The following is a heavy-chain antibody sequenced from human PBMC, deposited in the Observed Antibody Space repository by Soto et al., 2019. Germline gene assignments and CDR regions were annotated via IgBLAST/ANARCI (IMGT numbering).Heavy chain of an antibody. V-gene: IGHV3-21*01. J-gene: IGHJ4*02. Sequence: GGSLRLSCAASGFTLSSYSMNWVRQAPGKGLEWVSSISSSSSYIYYADSVKGRFTISRDNAKNSLYLQMNSLRAEDTAVYYCAGTFEDYYDSSGYYYFDYWGQGTLVTVSS. CDR1: GFTLSSYS. CDR3: AGTFEDYYDSSGYYYFDY. CDR2: ISSSSSYI. D-gene: IGHD3-22*01.